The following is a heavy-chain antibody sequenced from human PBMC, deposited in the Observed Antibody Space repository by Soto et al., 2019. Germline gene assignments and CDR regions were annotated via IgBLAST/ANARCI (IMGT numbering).Heavy chain of an antibody. CDR3: ASYGDYDEAFDP. D-gene: IGHD4-17*01. J-gene: IGHJ5*02. V-gene: IGHV4-30-4*01. Sequence: QVQLQESGPGLVQPSQTLSLTCTVSGGSISSGDYYWSWIRQPPGKGLEWIGYIYYSGSTYYNPSLKRRVTISVDSSKNQFALKLSSVTAADTAVYYCASYGDYDEAFDPWGQGTLVTVSS. CDR1: GGSISSGDYY. CDR2: IYYSGST.